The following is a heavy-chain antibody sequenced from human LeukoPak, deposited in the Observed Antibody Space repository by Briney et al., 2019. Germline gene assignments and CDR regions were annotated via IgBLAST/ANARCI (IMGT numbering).Heavy chain of an antibody. CDR2: INHSGST. J-gene: IGHJ4*02. CDR3: ARARDSGSYGGTYYFDY. D-gene: IGHD1-26*01. Sequence: SETLSLTCAVYGGSFSGYYWSWIRQPPGKGLEWIGEINHSGSTNYNPSLKSRVTISVDTSKNQFSLKLSSVTAADTAVYYCARARDSGSYGGTYYFDYWGQGTLVTVSS. V-gene: IGHV4-34*01. CDR1: GGSFSGYY.